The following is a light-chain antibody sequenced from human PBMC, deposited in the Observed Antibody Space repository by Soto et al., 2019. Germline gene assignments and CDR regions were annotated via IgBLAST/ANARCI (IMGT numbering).Light chain of an antibody. CDR3: SSYSGTNYHYV. V-gene: IGLV2-8*01. J-gene: IGLJ1*01. Sequence: QSVLTQPPSASGSFGQSGTISCTGTSSDVGGYNYVSWYQQHPGKDPKLMIYEVSERPSGVPDRFSGSKSGNTASLTVSGLQADDEADYYCSSYSGTNYHYVFGTGTKVTVL. CDR2: EVS. CDR1: SSDVGGYNY.